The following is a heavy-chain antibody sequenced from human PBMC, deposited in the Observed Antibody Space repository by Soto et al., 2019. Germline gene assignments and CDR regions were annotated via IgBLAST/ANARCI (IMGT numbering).Heavy chain of an antibody. D-gene: IGHD3-10*01. Sequence: SETLSLTCTVSGGSISSYYWSWIRQPPGKGLEWIGYIYYSGSTNYNPSLKSRATISVDKSRNQFSLKLSSVTAADTAVYYCARRWGEGRVDYWGQGTLVTVSS. J-gene: IGHJ4*02. V-gene: IGHV4-59*12. CDR2: IYYSGST. CDR3: ARRWGEGRVDY. CDR1: GGSISSYY.